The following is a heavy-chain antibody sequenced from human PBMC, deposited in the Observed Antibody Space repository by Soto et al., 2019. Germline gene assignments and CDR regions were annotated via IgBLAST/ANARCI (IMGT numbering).Heavy chain of an antibody. Sequence: XGSLILSCSASGFSFSGYGMNWVRQAPGKGLEWISYISSSGSLIYYADSLKGRFTISRDNAKNSLYLQMNSLRAEDTAVYYCATTVTTVDYWGQGTLVTVSS. CDR2: ISSSGSLI. D-gene: IGHD4-17*01. CDR1: GFSFSGYG. V-gene: IGHV3-48*03. CDR3: ATTVTTVDY. J-gene: IGHJ4*02.